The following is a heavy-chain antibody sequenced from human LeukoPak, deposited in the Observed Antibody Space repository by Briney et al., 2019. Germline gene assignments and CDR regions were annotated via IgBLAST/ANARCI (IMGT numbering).Heavy chain of an antibody. D-gene: IGHD3-22*01. CDR3: ARDRVSDNSGYYPNYYYYYYMDV. CDR2: INWNGGNT. CDR1: GFTFDDYG. V-gene: IGHV3-20*04. J-gene: IGHJ6*03. Sequence: AGGSLRLSCAASGFTFDDYGMSWVRQAPGKGLEWVSGINWNGGNTEYADSVKGRFTISRDNAKNSLYLQMNSLRADDTALYYCARDRVSDNSGYYPNYYYYYYMDVWGKGPTVTVSS.